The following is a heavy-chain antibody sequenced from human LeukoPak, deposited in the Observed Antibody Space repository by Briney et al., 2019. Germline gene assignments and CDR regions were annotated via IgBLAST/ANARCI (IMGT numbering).Heavy chain of an antibody. J-gene: IGHJ3*02. Sequence: QTGGSLRLSCTASKFTFSNYGMQWVRQAPGKGLEWVAVISSDGGTKYYADSVKGRFTLSRDNSRNTLDLQMNSLRAKDTAVYYCAREDSSGWSSYDAFDIWGQGTMVTVSS. CDR1: KFTFSNYG. CDR3: AREDSSGWSSYDAFDI. D-gene: IGHD6-19*01. V-gene: IGHV3-30*03. CDR2: ISSDGGTK.